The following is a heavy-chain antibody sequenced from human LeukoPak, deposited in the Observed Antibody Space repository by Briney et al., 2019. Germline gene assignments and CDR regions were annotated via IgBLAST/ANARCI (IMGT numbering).Heavy chain of an antibody. CDR2: INHSGST. D-gene: IGHD3-10*01. CDR3: ARAGRPTMVRGYYYGMDV. V-gene: IGHV4-34*01. CDR1: GFTFSSYE. Sequence: PGGSLRLSCAASGFTFSSYEMNWVRQPPGKGLEWIGEINHSGSTNYNPSLKSRVTISVDTSKNQFSLKLSSVTAADTAVYYCARAGRPTMVRGYYYGMDVWGKGTTVTVSS. J-gene: IGHJ6*04.